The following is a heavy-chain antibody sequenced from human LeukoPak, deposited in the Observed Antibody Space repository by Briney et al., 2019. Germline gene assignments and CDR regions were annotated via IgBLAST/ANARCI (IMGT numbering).Heavy chain of an antibody. V-gene: IGHV3-23*01. Sequence: GGSLRLSCAASGFIFSNYALMWVRQAPGKGLEWVSSITGRGEETFYADSVKGRFSLSRDNSKKMLYLKMYSLGAEDRAIYYCAKGAADGLVDWFDPWGQGTLVTVSS. CDR2: ITGRGEET. CDR1: GFIFSNYA. CDR3: AKGAADGLVDWFDP. J-gene: IGHJ5*02. D-gene: IGHD6-13*01.